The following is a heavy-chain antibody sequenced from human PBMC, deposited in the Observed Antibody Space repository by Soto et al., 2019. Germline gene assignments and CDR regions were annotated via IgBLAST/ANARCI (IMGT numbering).Heavy chain of an antibody. Sequence: QVQLQESGPVRVKPSQTLSLTCNVSGGPINSPDYYWTWIRQSPGKGLEWIGYLYFNGVTQYNPSISTIISMSLDTYKNNFSLKMRSVTGADTAVYYCARGISKYSSWYETHNWFDAWGQGAMVTVSS. CDR1: GGPINSPDYY. CDR3: ARGISKYSSWYETHNWFDA. D-gene: IGHD6-13*01. CDR2: LYFNGVT. V-gene: IGHV4-30-4*01. J-gene: IGHJ5*02.